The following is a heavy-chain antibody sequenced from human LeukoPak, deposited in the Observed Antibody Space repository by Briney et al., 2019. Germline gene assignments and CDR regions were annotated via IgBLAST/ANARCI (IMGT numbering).Heavy chain of an antibody. J-gene: IGHJ4*02. D-gene: IGHD6-19*01. Sequence: GGSLRLSCAASGFTFSSHTMNWVRQAPGKGLQWVSSIRGGGAPVYTDSVKGRFTISRDNSKNTLYVQMNSLRAEDTAVYYCAKGHSGWYVEYWGQGTLVTVSS. V-gene: IGHV3-23*01. CDR2: IRGGGAP. CDR1: GFTFSSHT. CDR3: AKGHSGWYVEY.